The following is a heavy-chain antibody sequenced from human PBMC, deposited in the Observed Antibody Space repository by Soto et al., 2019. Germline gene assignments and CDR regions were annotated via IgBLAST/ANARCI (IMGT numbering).Heavy chain of an antibody. Sequence: QVQLVQSGAEVKKPGASVKVSCKASGYTFTSYGISWVRQAPGQGLEWMGWISAYNGNTNYAQKLQGRVTMTTDTSPSTAYMELRSLRSDDTAVYYCARDRGAYCSSTSCYFKAPHSNWFDPWGQGTLVTVSS. J-gene: IGHJ5*02. V-gene: IGHV1-18*04. D-gene: IGHD2-2*01. CDR3: ARDRGAYCSSTSCYFKAPHSNWFDP. CDR2: ISAYNGNT. CDR1: GYTFTSYG.